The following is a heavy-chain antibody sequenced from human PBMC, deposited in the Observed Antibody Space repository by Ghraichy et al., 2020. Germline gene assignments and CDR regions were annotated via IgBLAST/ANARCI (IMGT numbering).Heavy chain of an antibody. CDR3: ARAGRSNYHWFDP. D-gene: IGHD4-11*01. V-gene: IGHV5-51*01. CDR1: GYSFTSYW. Sequence: GESLNISCKGSGYSFTSYWIGWVRQMPGKGLEWMGIIYPGDSDTRYSPSFQGQVTISADKSISTAYLQWSSLKASDTAMYYCARAGRSNYHWFDPWGQGTLVTVSS. CDR2: IYPGDSDT. J-gene: IGHJ5*02.